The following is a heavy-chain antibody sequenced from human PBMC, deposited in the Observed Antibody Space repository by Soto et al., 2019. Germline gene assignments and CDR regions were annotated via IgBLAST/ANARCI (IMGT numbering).Heavy chain of an antibody. CDR1: GFTFSDYG. J-gene: IGHJ4*02. Sequence: EVQLVESRGGLVQPGGSLRLSCAASGFTFSDYGMNWIRQAPGKGLEWLSYISSSGRTIYYAESIRGRFSISRDNAKNLVYLQMDSLRDEDTAVYFCADDEDGDSDFDSWGQGTLVTVSS. V-gene: IGHV3-48*02. D-gene: IGHD3-10*01. CDR3: ADDEDGDSDFDS. CDR2: ISSSGRTI.